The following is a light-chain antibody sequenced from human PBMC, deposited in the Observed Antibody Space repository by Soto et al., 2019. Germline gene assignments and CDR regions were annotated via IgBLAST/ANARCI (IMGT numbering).Light chain of an antibody. CDR3: QQYSVYWT. Sequence: DTPHTQSPSTLSASLGDRVTITCRASQSISSWLAWYQQKPGKAPKVLIYDASSWAGGVPSRFTGSGSGTEFTLTINSLQPDDFATYYCQQYSVYWTFGQGTKVDIK. V-gene: IGKV1-5*01. CDR1: QSISSW. J-gene: IGKJ1*01. CDR2: DAS.